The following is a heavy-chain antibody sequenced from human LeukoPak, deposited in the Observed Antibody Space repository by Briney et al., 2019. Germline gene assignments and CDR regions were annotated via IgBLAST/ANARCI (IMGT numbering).Heavy chain of an antibody. CDR3: ARGHRYCSGGSCYSHRFDY. CDR2: ISYDGSNK. CDR1: GFTFSSYA. D-gene: IGHD2-15*01. J-gene: IGHJ4*02. Sequence: GGSLRLSCAASGFTFSSYAMHWVRQAPGKGLEWVAVISYDGSNKYYADSVKGRFTISRDNSKNTLYLQMNTLRAEDTAVYYCARGHRYCSGGSCYSHRFDYWGQGTLVTVSS. V-gene: IGHV3-30*14.